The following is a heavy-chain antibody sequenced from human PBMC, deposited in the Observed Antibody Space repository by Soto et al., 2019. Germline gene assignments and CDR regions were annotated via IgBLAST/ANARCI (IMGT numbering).Heavy chain of an antibody. CDR3: ARALYYDFWSGYYFSSTNGMDV. Sequence: GASVKVSCKASGYTFTSYDINWVRQATGQGLEWMGWMNPNSGNTGYAQKFQGRVTMTRNTSISTAYMELSSLRSEDTAVYYCARALYYDFWSGYYFSSTNGMDVWGQGTTVTVSS. D-gene: IGHD3-3*01. CDR2: MNPNSGNT. V-gene: IGHV1-8*01. J-gene: IGHJ6*02. CDR1: GYTFTSYD.